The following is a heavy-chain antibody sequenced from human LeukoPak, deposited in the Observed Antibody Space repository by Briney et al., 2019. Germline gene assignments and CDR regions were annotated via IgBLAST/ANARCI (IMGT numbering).Heavy chain of an antibody. CDR3: TRGIDDALTGDDAFDV. V-gene: IGHV3-21*03. CDR1: GFTFSSYA. J-gene: IGHJ3*01. CDR2: ITSSGSSM. D-gene: IGHD3-9*01. Sequence: GSLRLSCAASGFTFSSYAMHWVRQAPGKGLEWVSSITSSGSSMYYADSVKGRFTISRDNAESSVYLQMNSLRVDDTGLYYCTRGIDDALTGDDAFDVWGQGTVVTVSS.